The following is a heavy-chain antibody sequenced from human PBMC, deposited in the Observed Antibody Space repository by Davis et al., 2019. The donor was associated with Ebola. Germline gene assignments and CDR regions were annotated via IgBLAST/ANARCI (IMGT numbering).Heavy chain of an antibody. CDR2: ISGRDSTT. J-gene: IGHJ6*03. D-gene: IGHD2-8*01. V-gene: IGHV3-23*01. Sequence: PGGSLRLSCAASGFTFSSYAMSWVRQAPGKGLEWVSAISGRDSTTYSGDSVKGRFTISRDNTKNTLYLQMNSLRAEDTAVYYCARDPNEYYMDVWGKGTTVTVSS. CDR1: GFTFSSYA. CDR3: ARDPNEYYMDV.